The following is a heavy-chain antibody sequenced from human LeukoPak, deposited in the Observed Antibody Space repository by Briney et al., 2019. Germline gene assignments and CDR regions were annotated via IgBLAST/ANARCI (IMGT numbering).Heavy chain of an antibody. Sequence: SETLSLTCTVSGGSISSGSYYWSWIRQPAGKGLEWIGRIYASGSTNYNPSLKSRVTISVDTSKNQFSLKLSSVTAADTAVYYCARGEGAADTEDAFDIWGQGTMVTVSS. V-gene: IGHV4-61*02. D-gene: IGHD6-13*01. CDR3: ARGEGAADTEDAFDI. CDR2: IYASGST. CDR1: GGSISSGSYY. J-gene: IGHJ3*02.